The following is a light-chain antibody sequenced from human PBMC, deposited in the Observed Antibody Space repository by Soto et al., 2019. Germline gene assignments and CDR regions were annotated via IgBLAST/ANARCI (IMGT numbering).Light chain of an antibody. CDR2: AAS. CDR3: QKCNIAPFT. J-gene: IGKJ3*01. V-gene: IGKV1-27*01. CDR1: QDIRND. Sequence: DIQMTQSPSSLSASVGDRVTITCRASQDIRNDLAWYQQKPGKVPKVLIHAASTLKSGVPSRFSGSGSGTDFTLTISGLQPDDVATYYCQKCNIAPFTFGPGTKVDIK.